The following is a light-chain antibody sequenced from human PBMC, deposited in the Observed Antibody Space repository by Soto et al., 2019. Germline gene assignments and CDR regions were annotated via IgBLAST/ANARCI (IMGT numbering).Light chain of an antibody. CDR3: SSYRSSSTLYV. CDR1: SSDVGGYKY. CDR2: DVS. V-gene: IGLV2-14*01. J-gene: IGLJ1*01. Sequence: QSALTHPASVSGSPGQSITISCTGTSSDVGGYKYVSWYQQHPGKAPKLIIYDVSNRPSGVSNRFSGSKSGNTASLNISGLQAEDEADYYCSSYRSSSTLYVFGTGTKVTVL.